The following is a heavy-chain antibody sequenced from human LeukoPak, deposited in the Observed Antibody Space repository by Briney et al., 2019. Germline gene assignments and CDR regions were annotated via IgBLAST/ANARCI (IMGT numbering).Heavy chain of an antibody. Sequence: PSETLSPTCTVSGGSISSSNYYWSWIRQPPGRELEWIASINYGGTTYYNPSLKSRVTISVDTSKNQFSLRLSSVTAADTAVYLCARYVVSGSGKFYFDYWGQGSLVTVSS. CDR1: GGSISSSNYY. CDR3: ARYVVSGSGKFYFDY. D-gene: IGHD3-10*01. CDR2: INYGGTT. J-gene: IGHJ4*02. V-gene: IGHV4-39*01.